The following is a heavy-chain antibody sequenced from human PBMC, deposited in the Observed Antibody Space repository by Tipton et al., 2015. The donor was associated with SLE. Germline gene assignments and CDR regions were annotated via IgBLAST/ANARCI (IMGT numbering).Heavy chain of an antibody. J-gene: IGHJ4*02. CDR2: IYYTGTT. CDR3: ARLSSGTGDFEH. CDR1: GYSITYDHY. D-gene: IGHD7-27*01. Sequence: TLSLTCAVSGYSITYDHYWGWIRQPPGKGLEWIGSIYYTGTTYYNPSLKSRVTISVETSKTHFSLKRSSVTAADTAMYYCARLSSGTGDFEHWGQGTLVVVSS. V-gene: IGHV4-38-2*01.